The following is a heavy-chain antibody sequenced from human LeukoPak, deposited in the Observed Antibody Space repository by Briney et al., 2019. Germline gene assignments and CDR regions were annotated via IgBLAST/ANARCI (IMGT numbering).Heavy chain of an antibody. V-gene: IGHV3-23*01. CDR1: GFTFSSYA. D-gene: IGHD3-9*01. J-gene: IGHJ6*02. CDR2: ISGTGSRT. CDR3: AKGLTGYSNYGMDV. Sequence: GGSLRLSCAASGFTFSSYAMNWVRQAPGKGLEWVSAISGTGSRTYYADSVKGRFTISRDNSKNTLYLQMKSLRVEHTARYYCAKGLTGYSNYGMDVWGQGTTVTVSS.